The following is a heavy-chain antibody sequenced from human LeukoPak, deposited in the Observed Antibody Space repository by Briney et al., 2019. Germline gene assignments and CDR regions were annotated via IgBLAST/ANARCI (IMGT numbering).Heavy chain of an antibody. Sequence: GESLKISCKGSGYIFTTYWIAWVRQMPGKGLEWMWIIYPGDSDTRYSPSFQGQVTISADKSISTSYLQWSSLKASDTAMYYCARSGVYYYDSSGYRWFDPWGQGNLVTVSS. CDR2: IYPGDSDT. V-gene: IGHV5-51*01. J-gene: IGHJ5*02. CDR1: GYIFTTYW. D-gene: IGHD3-22*01. CDR3: ARSGVYYYDSSGYRWFDP.